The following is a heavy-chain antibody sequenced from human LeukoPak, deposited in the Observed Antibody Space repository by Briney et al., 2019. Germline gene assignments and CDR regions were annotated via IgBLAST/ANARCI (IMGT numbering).Heavy chain of an antibody. Sequence: SLRLSCAASGFAFSDYYMSCLRQAPRKGLDWVSYIVRSGDTVFYDASVKGRFTMSRDNAKNSLHPQMNSLTPEDSAVYYCGLSSISPSYYYGIVVWGQGTTVSVSS. D-gene: IGHD2-2*01. CDR3: GLSSISPSYYYGIVV. J-gene: IGHJ6*02. V-gene: IGHV3-11*01. CDR2: IVRSGDTV. CDR1: GFAFSDYY.